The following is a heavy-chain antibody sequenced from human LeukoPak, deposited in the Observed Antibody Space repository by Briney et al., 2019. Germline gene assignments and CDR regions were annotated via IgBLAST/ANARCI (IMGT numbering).Heavy chain of an antibody. CDR1: GGSISSYY. CDR2: IYSTGST. V-gene: IGHV4-4*07. CDR3: ARLPRRLVRFGDY. D-gene: IGHD6-19*01. J-gene: IGHJ4*02. Sequence: PSETLSLTCTVSGGSISSYYWSWIRQPAGKGLEWIGRIYSTGSTNYNPSLKCRVTMSVDTSKNQFSLRLRSVTAADTAVYYCARLPRRLVRFGDYWGQGTRVTVSS.